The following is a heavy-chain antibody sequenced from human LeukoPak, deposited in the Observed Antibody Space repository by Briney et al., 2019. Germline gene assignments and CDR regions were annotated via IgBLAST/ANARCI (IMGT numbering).Heavy chain of an antibody. CDR3: ARGAGAVAGNNWFDP. Sequence: PSETLSLTCAVYSGSFSGYYWSWIRQPPGKGLEWIAEINHSGSTNNNPSLKSRVTISVDTSQNQFSLKTSSLTDAHTAVYYCARGAGAVAGNNWFDPWGQGTLVTVSS. J-gene: IGHJ5*02. CDR1: SGSFSGYY. CDR2: INHSGST. D-gene: IGHD6-19*01. V-gene: IGHV4-34*01.